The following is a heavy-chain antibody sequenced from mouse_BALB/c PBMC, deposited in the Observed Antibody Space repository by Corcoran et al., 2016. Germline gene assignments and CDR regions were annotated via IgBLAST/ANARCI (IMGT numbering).Heavy chain of an antibody. D-gene: IGHD2-4*01. CDR3: AKVPSTMINAMDY. Sequence: EVQLQQSGPELVKPAASVKMSCKASGYTFTSYVMHWVKQKPGQGLEWIGYINPYNDGTKYNEKFKGKATLTSDKSSSTAYMELSSLTSEDSAVYYCAKVPSTMINAMDYWGQGTSVTVSS. CDR1: GYTFTSYV. J-gene: IGHJ4*01. CDR2: INPYNDGT. V-gene: IGHV1S136*01.